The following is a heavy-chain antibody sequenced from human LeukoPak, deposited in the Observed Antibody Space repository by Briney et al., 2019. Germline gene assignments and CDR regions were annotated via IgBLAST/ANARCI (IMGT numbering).Heavy chain of an antibody. CDR2: ISAYNGNT. V-gene: IGHV1-18*01. J-gene: IGHJ4*02. Sequence: GASVKVSCKASGYTFTNYGISWVRQAPGQGLEWMGWISAYNGNTNYAQKLQGRVTMTTDTSTSTAYMELRSLRSDDTAVYYCARQTDPAYYDSSGYYPIDYWGQGTLVTVSS. D-gene: IGHD3-22*01. CDR3: ARQTDPAYYDSSGYYPIDY. CDR1: GYTFTNYG.